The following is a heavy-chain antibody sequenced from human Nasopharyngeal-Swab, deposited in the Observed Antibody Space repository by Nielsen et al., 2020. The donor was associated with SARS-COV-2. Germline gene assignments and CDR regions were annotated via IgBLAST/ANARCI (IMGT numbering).Heavy chain of an antibody. D-gene: IGHD3-9*01. V-gene: IGHV3-53*01. CDR3: ARFYYDILTGYHTWGAFDI. Sequence: WIRQPPGKGLEWVSVIYSGGSTYYADSVKGRFTISRDNAKNSLYLQMNSLRAEDTAVYYRARFYYDILTGYHTWGAFDIWGQGTMVTV. J-gene: IGHJ3*02. CDR2: IYSGGST.